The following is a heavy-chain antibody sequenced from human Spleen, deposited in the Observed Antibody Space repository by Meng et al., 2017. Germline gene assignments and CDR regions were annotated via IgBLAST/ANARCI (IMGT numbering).Heavy chain of an antibody. D-gene: IGHD3-16*02. CDR2: IYDSATT. Sequence: LSCVVSGYSISSGYYWAWIRQPPGKGLEWVGTIYDSATTYYNPSLTSRVTISADTSKNQFSLKLRSVTAADTAVYYCARGNYPYGMDVWGQGTTVTVSS. CDR1: GYSISSGYY. J-gene: IGHJ6*02. CDR3: ARGNYPYGMDV. V-gene: IGHV4-38-2*01.